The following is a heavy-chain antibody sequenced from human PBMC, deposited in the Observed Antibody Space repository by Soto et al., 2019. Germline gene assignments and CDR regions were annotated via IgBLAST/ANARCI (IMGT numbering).Heavy chain of an antibody. Sequence: PSETLSLACTVSGGSISDDDYYWNWIRQSPGKGLEWIGHIYYSGNTNYNPPLKSRVTMSVDTSQNQFSLNLSSVIAADTALYYCASRYGSAFDIWGQGTMVTGSS. D-gene: IGHD3-10*01. V-gene: IGHV4-61*08. J-gene: IGHJ3*02. CDR3: ASRYGSAFDI. CDR2: IYYSGNT. CDR1: GGSISDDDYY.